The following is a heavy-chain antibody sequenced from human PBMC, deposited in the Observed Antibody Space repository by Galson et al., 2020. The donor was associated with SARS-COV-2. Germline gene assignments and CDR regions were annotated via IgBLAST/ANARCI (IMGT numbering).Heavy chain of an antibody. J-gene: IGHJ6*02. CDR3: ARGVGGRRGYDADMDV. D-gene: IGHD5-12*01. CDR2: MNPSSGKT. Sequence: ASVKVSCKASGYTFTSFDIHWVRQATGQGPEWVGWMNPSSGKTGYAQKFPGRVTMTRDTSLSTAYMELSTLTSEDTAVYYCARGVGGRRGYDADMDVWGQGTTVTVSS. V-gene: IGHV1-8*01. CDR1: GYTFTSFD.